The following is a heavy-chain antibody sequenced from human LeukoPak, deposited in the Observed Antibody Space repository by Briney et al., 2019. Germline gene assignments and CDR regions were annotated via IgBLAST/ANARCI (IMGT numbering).Heavy chain of an antibody. Sequence: SETLSLTCTVSTDSFSSYYWSWIRQPAGKGLEWIGRIYTSGSTNYNPSLKSRVTMSVDTSKNQFSLKLSSVTAADTAVYYCARDYGSGSYYFDYWGQGTLVTVSS. J-gene: IGHJ4*02. CDR3: ARDYGSGSYYFDY. CDR2: IYTSGST. CDR1: TDSFSSYY. D-gene: IGHD3-10*01. V-gene: IGHV4-4*07.